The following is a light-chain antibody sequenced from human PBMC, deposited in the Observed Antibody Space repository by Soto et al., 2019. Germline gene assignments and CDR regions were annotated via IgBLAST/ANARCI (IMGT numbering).Light chain of an antibody. CDR2: LGS. CDR3: MQVLHTPLT. Sequence: DIVMTQSPLSLPVIPGELASISCRSSQNLLFSNGYNYVDWYLQKPGQSPQLLIYLGSHRASGVPDRFSGSGSGTDFTLKISRVEAEDVGVYYCMQVLHTPLTFGGGTKVEIK. J-gene: IGKJ4*01. CDR1: QNLLFSNGYNY. V-gene: IGKV2-28*01.